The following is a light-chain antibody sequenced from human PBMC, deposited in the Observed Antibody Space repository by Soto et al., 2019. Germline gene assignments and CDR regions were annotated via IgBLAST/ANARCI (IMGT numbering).Light chain of an antibody. Sequence: EIVLTQSPGTLSLSPGERATLSCRASQSVSGSYLAWYQQKPGQAPRLLIYGASSRATGIPDRFSGSGSGTDFTLTSSRLEPEDFAVYYCQQYGSSPPRTFGQGTKLEIK. V-gene: IGKV3-20*01. CDR1: QSVSGSY. J-gene: IGKJ2*01. CDR3: QQYGSSPPRT. CDR2: GAS.